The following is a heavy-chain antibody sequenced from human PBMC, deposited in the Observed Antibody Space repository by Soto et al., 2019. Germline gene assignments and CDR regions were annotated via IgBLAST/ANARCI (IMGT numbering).Heavy chain of an antibody. Sequence: EVQLVESGGGLVQPGRSLRLSCAVSGFTFDDYAMHWVRQAPGKGLEWVSGISWNSGSIGYADTERGRFTISRDNAKNSLYLQMNSLRAEDTALYYCTSGRGYNILTGYYPYFDYWGQGTLVTVSS. D-gene: IGHD3-9*01. V-gene: IGHV3-9*01. CDR2: ISWNSGSI. J-gene: IGHJ4*02. CDR1: GFTFDDYA. CDR3: TSGRGYNILTGYYPYFDY.